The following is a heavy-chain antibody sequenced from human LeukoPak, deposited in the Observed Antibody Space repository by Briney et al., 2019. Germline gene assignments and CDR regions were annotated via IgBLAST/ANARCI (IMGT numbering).Heavy chain of an antibody. CDR2: ISGSGGST. V-gene: IGHV3-23*01. Sequence: GGSLRLSCAASGFTFSSYAMSWVRQAPGKGLEWVSAISGSGGSTYYADSVKGRFTISRDNSKNTLYLQMNSLRAEDTAVYYCAKGGSRNYYYYGMDVWGQGTTVIVSS. J-gene: IGHJ6*02. CDR3: AKGGSRNYYYYGMDV. D-gene: IGHD5-12*01. CDR1: GFTFSSYA.